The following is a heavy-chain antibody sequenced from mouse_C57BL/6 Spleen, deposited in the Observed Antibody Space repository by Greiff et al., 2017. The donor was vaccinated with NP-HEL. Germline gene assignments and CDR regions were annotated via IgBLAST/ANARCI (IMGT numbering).Heavy chain of an antibody. J-gene: IGHJ4*01. CDR3: ARDYDYSYYYAMDY. CDR2: ISGGGGNT. Sequence: EVKLMESGGGLVKPGGSLKLSCAASGFTFSSYTMSWVRQTPEKRLEWVATISGGGGNTYYPDSVKGRFTISRDNAKNTLYLQMSSLRSEDTALYYCARDYDYSYYYAMDYWGQGTSVTVSS. D-gene: IGHD2-4*01. CDR1: GFTFSSYT. V-gene: IGHV5-9*01.